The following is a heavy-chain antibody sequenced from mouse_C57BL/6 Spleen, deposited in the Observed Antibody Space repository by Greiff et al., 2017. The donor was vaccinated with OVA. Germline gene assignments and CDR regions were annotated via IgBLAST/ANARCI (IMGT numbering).Heavy chain of an antibody. J-gene: IGHJ3*01. V-gene: IGHV1-54*01. CDR3: ARRGDDYEAWFAY. Sequence: QVQLKESGAELVRPGTSVKVSCKASGYAFTNYLIEWVKQRPGQGLEWIGVINPGSGGTNYNEKFKGKATLTADKSSSTAYMQLSSLTSEDSAVYFCARRGDDYEAWFAYWGQGTLVTVSA. CDR1: GYAFTNYL. CDR2: INPGSGGT. D-gene: IGHD2-4*01.